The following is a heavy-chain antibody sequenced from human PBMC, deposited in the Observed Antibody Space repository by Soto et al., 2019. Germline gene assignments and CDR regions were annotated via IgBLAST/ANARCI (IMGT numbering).Heavy chain of an antibody. CDR2: MNPNSGNT. CDR3: AAFFDTAIPSYYGMDV. CDR1: GYTFTSYD. V-gene: IGHV1-8*01. Sequence: ASVKVSFKASGYTFTSYDINWVRQATGQGLEWMGWMNPNSGNTGYAQKFQGRVTMTRNTSISTAYMELSSLRSEDTAVYYCAAFFDTAIPSYYGMDVWGQGTTVTVSS. D-gene: IGHD5-18*01. J-gene: IGHJ6*02.